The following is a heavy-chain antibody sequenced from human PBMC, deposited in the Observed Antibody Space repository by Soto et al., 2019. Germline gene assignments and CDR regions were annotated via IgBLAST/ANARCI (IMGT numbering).Heavy chain of an antibody. CDR3: AKMSSSSTFDY. V-gene: IGHV3-23*01. D-gene: IGHD6-6*01. J-gene: IGHJ4*02. CDR2: ISGSDDST. CDR1: GFTFSSYA. Sequence: EVQLLESGGGLVQPGESLRLSCAASGFTFSSYAMSWVRQAPGKGLEWVSVISGSDDSTYYADSVKGRFTISRDNSKNTLYLQMNSLRAEDTALYYCAKMSSSSTFDYWGQGTLVTVSS.